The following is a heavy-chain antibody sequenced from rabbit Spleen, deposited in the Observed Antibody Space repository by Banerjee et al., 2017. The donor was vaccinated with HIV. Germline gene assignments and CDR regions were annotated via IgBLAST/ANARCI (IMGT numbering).Heavy chain of an antibody. CDR2: IDPIFGST. V-gene: IGHV1S47*01. Sequence: QEQLVESGGGLVQPGGSLKLSCKASGFDFSSYGVSWVRQAPGKGLEWIGYIDPIFGSTYYASWVNGRFSISRENNRNTLYLQLNSLTAADTATYFCVRDQAGYAGYGPYYFNLWGPGTLVTVS. CDR3: VRDQAGYAGYGPYYFNL. D-gene: IGHD7-1*01. J-gene: IGHJ4*01. CDR1: GFDFSSYG.